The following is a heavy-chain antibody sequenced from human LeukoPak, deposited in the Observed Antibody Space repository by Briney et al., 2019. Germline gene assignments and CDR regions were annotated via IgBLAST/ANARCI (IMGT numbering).Heavy chain of an antibody. J-gene: IGHJ3*02. CDR2: IYYSGST. CDR1: GFTFSSYS. V-gene: IGHV4-30-4*08. Sequence: LRLSCAASGFTFSSYSMNWDRQPPGKGLEWIGYIYYSGSTYYNPSLKSRVTISVDTSKNQFSLKLSSVTAADTAVYYCARDHFDISRGGAFDIWGQGTMVTVSS. CDR3: ARDHFDISRGGAFDI. D-gene: IGHD6-13*01.